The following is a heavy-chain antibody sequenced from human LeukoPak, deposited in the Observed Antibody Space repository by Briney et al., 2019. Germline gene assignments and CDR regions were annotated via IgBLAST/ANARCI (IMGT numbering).Heavy chain of an antibody. CDR2: ISYSGGNT. V-gene: IGHV3-23*01. CDR3: AKARYCSGGTCPEWFDP. D-gene: IGHD2-15*01. Sequence: GGSLRLSCAASGFTFSDYAMNWVRQALGRGLEWVSTISYSGGNTYYADPVKGRFTISRDSSKNTLYLQMNSLRAEDTAIYYCAKARYCSGGTCPEWFDPWGQGTLVTVSS. J-gene: IGHJ5*02. CDR1: GFTFSDYA.